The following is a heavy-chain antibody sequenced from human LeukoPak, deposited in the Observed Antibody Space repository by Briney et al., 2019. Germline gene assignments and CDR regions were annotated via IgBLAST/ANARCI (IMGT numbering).Heavy chain of an antibody. D-gene: IGHD5-18*01. Sequence: GGSLRLSCAASGFTFSSYWMSWVRQAPGKGLEWVANIKQDGSEKYYVDSVKGRFTISRDNAKNSLYLQMNSLRAEDTAVYYCARDPSQLWFHGNDAFDIWGQGTMVTASS. J-gene: IGHJ3*02. CDR3: ARDPSQLWFHGNDAFDI. CDR2: IKQDGSEK. CDR1: GFTFSSYW. V-gene: IGHV3-7*01.